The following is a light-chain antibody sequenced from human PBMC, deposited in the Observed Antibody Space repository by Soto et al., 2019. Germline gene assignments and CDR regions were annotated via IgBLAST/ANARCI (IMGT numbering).Light chain of an antibody. CDR1: SSDVGGYDY. J-gene: IGLJ1*01. CDR2: EVT. Sequence: QSVLTQPPSASGSPGQSVTISCTGTSSDVGGYDYVSWYQQHPGKAPKLTIYEVTIRPSGVSDRFSGSKSGNTASLSVSGLQAEDEDDYYCSSYTGGNPSYAFGTGTKVTVL. V-gene: IGLV2-8*01. CDR3: SSYTGGNPSYA.